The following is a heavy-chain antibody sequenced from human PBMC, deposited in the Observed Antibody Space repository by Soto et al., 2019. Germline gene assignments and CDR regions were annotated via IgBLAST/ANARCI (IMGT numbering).Heavy chain of an antibody. CDR3: ARGGVRKIFGN. V-gene: IGHV4-31*03. CDR2: IEDTGKN. D-gene: IGHD3-10*01. CDR1: GASISSGGDF. Sequence: QLQLQESGPGLVKPSQTLSLTCTVSGASISSGGDFWNWLRQHPGKGHEWIGHIEDTGKNYYNQSLNSRITISGDTSKNQFSLKVTSVTAAERAMYYRARGGVRKIFGNWGQGILVTVSS. J-gene: IGHJ4*02.